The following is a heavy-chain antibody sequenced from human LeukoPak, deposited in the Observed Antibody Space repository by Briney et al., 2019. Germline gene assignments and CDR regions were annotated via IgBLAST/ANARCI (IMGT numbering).Heavy chain of an antibody. J-gene: IGHJ6*03. CDR3: ARGRRVFGVVSLYYYYYYMDV. CDR2: INHSGST. CDR1: GGSFSGYY. Sequence: MPSETLSLTCAVYGGSFSGYYWSWIRPPPGKGLEWIGEINHSGSTNYNPSLKSRVTISVDTSKNQFSLELSSVTAADTAVYYCARGRRVFGVVSLYYYYYYMDVWGKGTTVTVSS. V-gene: IGHV4-34*01. D-gene: IGHD3-3*01.